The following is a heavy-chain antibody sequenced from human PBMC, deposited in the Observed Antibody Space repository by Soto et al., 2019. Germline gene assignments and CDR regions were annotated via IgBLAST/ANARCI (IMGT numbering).Heavy chain of an antibody. Sequence: EVQLVESGGGLVQPGGSLRLSCAASGFTFSSYWMHWVRQAPGKGLVWVSRTNEDGSTINYADSVKGRFTISRDNAKNTLYRKMNRLRAEERAVYYCTRDSGGRGGYWGQGTLVTVSS. D-gene: IGHD3-16*01. V-gene: IGHV3-74*01. CDR3: TRDSGGRGGY. CDR2: TNEDGSTI. J-gene: IGHJ4*02. CDR1: GFTFSSYW.